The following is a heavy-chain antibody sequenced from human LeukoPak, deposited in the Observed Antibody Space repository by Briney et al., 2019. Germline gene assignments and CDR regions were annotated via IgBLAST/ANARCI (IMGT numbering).Heavy chain of an antibody. V-gene: IGHV3-11*04. CDR2: ISSSGSTI. CDR1: GFTFSDYY. Sequence: GGSLRLSCAASGFTFSDYYMSWIRQAPGKGLEWVSYISSSGSTIYCADSVKGRFTISRDNAKNSLYLQMNSLRAEDTAVYYCAGSSWWHYYYYMDVWGKGTTVTASS. D-gene: IGHD6-13*01. J-gene: IGHJ6*03. CDR3: AGSSWWHYYYYMDV.